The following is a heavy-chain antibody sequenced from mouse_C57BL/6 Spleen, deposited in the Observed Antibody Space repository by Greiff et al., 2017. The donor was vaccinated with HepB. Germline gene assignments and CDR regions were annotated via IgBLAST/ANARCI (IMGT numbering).Heavy chain of an antibody. CDR3: ERSESAYNGSSYYAMDY. CDR1: GYAFSSSW. CDR2: IYPGDGDT. D-gene: IGHD1-1*01. Sequence: QVQLKESGPELVKPGASVKISCKASGYAFSSSWMNWVKQRPGKGLEWIGRIYPGDGDTNYNGKFKGKATLTADKSSSTAYMQLSSLTSEDSAVYFCERSESAYNGSSYYAMDYWGQGTSVTVSS. J-gene: IGHJ4*01. V-gene: IGHV1-82*01.